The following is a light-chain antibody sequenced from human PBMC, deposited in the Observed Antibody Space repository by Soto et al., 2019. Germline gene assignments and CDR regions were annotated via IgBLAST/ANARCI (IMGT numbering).Light chain of an antibody. J-gene: IGLJ1*01. CDR2: EVS. CDR3: SSYSSSSTLYV. V-gene: IGLV2-14*01. Sequence: QSALTQPASVSGSPGQSITISCTGTSSDVGGYKYVSWYQQHPGKAPKLMIYEVSDRPSGVSNRFSGSKSGNTASLTISGLQAEDEGDYYCSSYSSSSTLYVFGTGTKLTVL. CDR1: SSDVGGYKY.